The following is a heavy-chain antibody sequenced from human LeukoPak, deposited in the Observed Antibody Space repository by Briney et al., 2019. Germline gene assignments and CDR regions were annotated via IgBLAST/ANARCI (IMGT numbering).Heavy chain of an antibody. J-gene: IGHJ3*02. Sequence: GGSLRLSCAASGFTFSSYWMHWVRQAPGKGLEWVAVISYDGSNKYYADSVKGRFTISRDNSKNTLYLQMNGLRAEDTAVYYCAREQYYYGSGRGAFDIWGQGTMVTVSS. CDR1: GFTFSSYW. CDR2: ISYDGSNK. D-gene: IGHD3-10*01. V-gene: IGHV3-30-3*01. CDR3: AREQYYYGSGRGAFDI.